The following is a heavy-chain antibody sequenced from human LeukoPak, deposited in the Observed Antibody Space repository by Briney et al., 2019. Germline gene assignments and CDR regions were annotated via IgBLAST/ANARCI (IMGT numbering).Heavy chain of an antibody. V-gene: IGHV6-1*01. CDR2: TYYRSKWYI. CDR3: ARGYYDSSGYYYNDY. D-gene: IGHD3-22*01. J-gene: IGHJ4*02. CDR1: GDSVSSNIAA. Sequence: SQTLSLTCANSGDSVSSNIAAWNWIRQSPSRGLEWLGRTYYRSKWYIDYAVSVKSRITIHPDTSKNQFSLQLSSVTPEDTAVYYCARGYYDSSGYYYNDYWGQGTLVTVSS.